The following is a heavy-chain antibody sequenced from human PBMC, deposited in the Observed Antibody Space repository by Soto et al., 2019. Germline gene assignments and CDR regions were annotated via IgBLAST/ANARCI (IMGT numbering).Heavy chain of an antibody. Sequence: EVQLVESGGGLVKPGGSLRLSCAASGFTFSNAWMNWVRQAPGKGLEWVGRIKSKTDGGTTDYAAPVKGRFTISRDDSKNTLYLQMNSLKTENTAVYYCTTDLLIHYYGSGSYWSDYWGQGTLVTVSS. V-gene: IGHV3-15*07. CDR1: GFTFSNAW. D-gene: IGHD3-10*01. CDR2: IKSKTDGGTT. J-gene: IGHJ4*02. CDR3: TTDLLIHYYGSGSYWSDY.